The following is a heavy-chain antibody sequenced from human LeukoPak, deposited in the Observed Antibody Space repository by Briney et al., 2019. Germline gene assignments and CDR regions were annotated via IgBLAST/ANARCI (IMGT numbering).Heavy chain of an antibody. CDR1: GGSVSSYY. Sequence: PSETLSLTCTVSGGSVSSYYWSWIRQPPGKGLEWIGYIYYIGSTNYNPSLKSRVSISIDTSKNQVSLNLSSVTTADTAVYYCATFTAYHANDFDHWGQGILVTISS. D-gene: IGHD1-14*01. V-gene: IGHV4-59*02. CDR2: IYYIGST. J-gene: IGHJ4*02. CDR3: ATFTAYHANDFDH.